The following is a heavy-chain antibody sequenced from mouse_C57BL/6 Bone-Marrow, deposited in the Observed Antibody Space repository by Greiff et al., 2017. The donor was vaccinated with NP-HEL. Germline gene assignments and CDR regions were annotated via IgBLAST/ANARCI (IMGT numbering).Heavy chain of an antibody. CDR1: GFTFSSYT. J-gene: IGHJ3*01. D-gene: IGHD2-1*01. CDR3: ARKIYYGNLH. CDR2: ISGGGGNT. Sequence: EVKVVDSGGGLVKPGGSLKLSCAASGFTFSSYTMSWVRQTPEKRLEWVATISGGGGNTYYPDSVKGRFTISRDNAKNTLYLQMSSLRSEDTALYYCARKIYYGNLHWGQGTLVTVSA. V-gene: IGHV5-9*01.